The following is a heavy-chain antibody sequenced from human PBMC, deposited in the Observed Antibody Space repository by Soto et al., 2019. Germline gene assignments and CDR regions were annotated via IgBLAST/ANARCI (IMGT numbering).Heavy chain of an antibody. CDR1: GFTFSSYG. Sequence: SLRLSCAASGFTFSSYGMHWVRQAPGKGLEWVAVIWYDGSNKYYADSVKGRFTISRDNSKNTLYLQMNSLRAEDTAVYYCAREGQQWLADAFDIWGQGTMVTVSS. J-gene: IGHJ3*02. D-gene: IGHD6-19*01. CDR2: IWYDGSNK. CDR3: AREGQQWLADAFDI. V-gene: IGHV3-33*01.